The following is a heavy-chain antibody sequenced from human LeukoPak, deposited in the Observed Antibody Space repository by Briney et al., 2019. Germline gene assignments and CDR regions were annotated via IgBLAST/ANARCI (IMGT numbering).Heavy chain of an antibody. CDR1: GFTFSRYT. Sequence: GGSLRLSCAASGFTFSRYTMNWVRQAPGKGLEWVSYISSSGNTKYYADSVRGRFTISRDNAKNSLYLQMHSLRAEDTAVYYCPRGSEWDLLGSCGYWGQGTLVTVSS. V-gene: IGHV3-48*04. CDR3: PRGSEWDLLGSCGY. J-gene: IGHJ4*02. D-gene: IGHD1-26*01. CDR2: ISSSGNTK.